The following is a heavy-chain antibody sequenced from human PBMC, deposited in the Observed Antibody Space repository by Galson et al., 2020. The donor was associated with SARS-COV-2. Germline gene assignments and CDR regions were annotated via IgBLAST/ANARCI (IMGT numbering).Heavy chain of an antibody. J-gene: IGHJ5*02. CDR2: ISAYNGNT. D-gene: IGHD6-19*01. CDR1: GYTFTSYG. Sequence: ASVKVSCKASGYTFTSYGISWVRQAPGQGLEWMGWISAYNGNTNYAQKLQGRVTMTTDTSTGTAYMELRSLRSDDTAVYYCARETNYGSGSYNWFDPWGQGTLVTVSS. CDR3: ARETNYGSGSYNWFDP. V-gene: IGHV1-18*04.